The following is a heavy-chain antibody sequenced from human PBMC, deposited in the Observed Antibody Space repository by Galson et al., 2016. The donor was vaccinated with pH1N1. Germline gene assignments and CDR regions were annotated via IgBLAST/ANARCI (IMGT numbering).Heavy chain of an antibody. Sequence: SVKVSCKASGGTFSSYAISWVRQAPGQGLEWIGRIIPIIGIANYAQNFQGRVTITADESTSTAYMELSSLRSEDTAVYYCARYRDGYNSPFDYWGQGTLVTVSS. CDR3: ARYRDGYNSPFDY. CDR2: IIPIIGIA. CDR1: GGTFSSYA. V-gene: IGHV1-69*04. D-gene: IGHD5-24*01. J-gene: IGHJ4*02.